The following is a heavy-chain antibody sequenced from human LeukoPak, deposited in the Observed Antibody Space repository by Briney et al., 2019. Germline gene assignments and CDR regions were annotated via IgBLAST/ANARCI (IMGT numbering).Heavy chain of an antibody. CDR3: ANLCTGYSGACPDYYYYGMDV. D-gene: IGHD6-19*01. V-gene: IGHV3-23*01. CDR1: GFTFSSYA. CDR2: ISGSGGST. J-gene: IGHJ6*02. Sequence: GGSLRLSCAASGFTFSSYAMSWVRQAPGKGLEWVSAISGSGGSTYYADSVKGRFTISRDNSKNTLYLQMNSLRAEDTAVYYCANLCTGYSGACPDYYYYGMDVWGQGTTVTVSS.